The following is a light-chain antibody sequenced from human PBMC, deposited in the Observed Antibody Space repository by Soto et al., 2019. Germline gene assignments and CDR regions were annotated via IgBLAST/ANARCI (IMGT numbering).Light chain of an antibody. CDR1: QSVSSTY. CDR3: QQYSSTPYT. CDR2: GAS. V-gene: IGKV3-20*01. J-gene: IGKJ2*01. Sequence: EIVLTQSPGTLSLSPGERATLSCRASQSVSSTYFAWYQRKPGQSPRLLIYGASSRATGIPDRFSGNGSGTDFTLTISRLEPEDFAGYDCQQYSSTPYTFGQGTTLEIK.